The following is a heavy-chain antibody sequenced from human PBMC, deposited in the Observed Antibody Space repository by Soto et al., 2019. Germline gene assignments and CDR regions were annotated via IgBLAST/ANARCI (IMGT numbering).Heavy chain of an antibody. CDR3: ARDTPLLLVTAFDY. V-gene: IGHV3-30-3*01. CDR2: ISYDGSNK. Sequence: TGGSLRLSCAASGFTFSSYAMHWVRQAPGKGLEWVAVISYDGSNKYYADSVKGRFTISRDNSKNTLYLQMNSLRAEDTAVYYCARDTPLLLVTAFDYWGQGTLVTVSS. J-gene: IGHJ4*02. D-gene: IGHD2-21*02. CDR1: GFTFSSYA.